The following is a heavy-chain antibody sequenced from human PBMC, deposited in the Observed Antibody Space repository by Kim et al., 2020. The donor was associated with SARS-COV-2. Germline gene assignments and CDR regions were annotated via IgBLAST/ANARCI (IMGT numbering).Heavy chain of an antibody. J-gene: IGHJ4*02. CDR3: ARDPIARAPDYFDY. V-gene: IGHV3-30*04. CDR2: VSPGEGVK. CDR1: GFTFTNYV. Sequence: GGSLRLSCAASGFTFTNYVVHWVRQAPGKGLEWVAVVSPGEGVKLYADSVKGRFTISRDDSKSTLYLQMNSLRVDDTAVYFCARDPIARAPDYFDYWGQGTLVTVS. D-gene: IGHD6-13*01.